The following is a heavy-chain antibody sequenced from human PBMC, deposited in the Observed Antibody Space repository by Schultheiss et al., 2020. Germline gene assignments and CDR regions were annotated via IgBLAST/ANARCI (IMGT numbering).Heavy chain of an antibody. V-gene: IGHV4-59*12. J-gene: IGHJ4*02. CDR1: GGSISSYY. D-gene: IGHD6-13*01. CDR2: IYYSGST. Sequence: SQTLSLTCTVSGGSISSYYWSWIRQPPGKGLEWIGYIYYSGSTYYNPSLKSRVTMSVDTSKNQFSLKLSSVTAADTAVYYCARVRVGLGSWGYFDYWGQGTLVTVSS. CDR3: ARVRVGLGSWGYFDY.